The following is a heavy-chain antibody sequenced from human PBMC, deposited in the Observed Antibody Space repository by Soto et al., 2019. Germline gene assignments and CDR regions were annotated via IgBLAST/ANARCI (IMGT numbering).Heavy chain of an antibody. CDR2: ISGSGGST. CDR1: GFTFSSYA. Sequence: GSLRLSCAASGFTFSSYAMRWVRQAPGKELEWVSAISGSGGSTYYADSVKGRFTISRDNSKNTLYLQMNRLRAEDTAVYYCAKDGNPIPYLTGYYRLGWFDPWGQGTLVTVSS. V-gene: IGHV3-23*01. J-gene: IGHJ5*02. CDR3: AKDGNPIPYLTGYYRLGWFDP. D-gene: IGHD3-9*01.